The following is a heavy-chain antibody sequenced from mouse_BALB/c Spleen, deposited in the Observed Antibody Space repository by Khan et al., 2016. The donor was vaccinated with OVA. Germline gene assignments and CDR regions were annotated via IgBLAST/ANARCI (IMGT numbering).Heavy chain of an antibody. J-gene: IGHJ3*01. V-gene: IGHV1S136*01. D-gene: IGHD1-1*02. CDR2: ISPNSDGS. Sequence: VQLKESGPELVKPGASVKMSCKASGYTFTSYVMHWVKQKPGQGLEWIGNISPNSDGSKYNDKFRGKATLTTDKSSSTAYMELSSLTSEESAVYYCLVTVYYYCGAYERFTYWGQGTLVTVSA. CDR3: LVTVYYYCGAYERFTY. CDR1: GYTFTSYV.